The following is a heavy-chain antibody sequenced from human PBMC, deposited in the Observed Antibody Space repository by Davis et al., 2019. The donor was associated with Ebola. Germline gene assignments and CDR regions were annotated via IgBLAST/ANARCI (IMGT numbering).Heavy chain of an antibody. CDR3: ARAYDSSGYFYWFSY. Sequence: ASVKVSCKASGGTFSSYAISWVRQAPGQGLEWMGWINAGNGNTKYSQKFQGRVTITRDTSASTAYMELSSLRSEDTAVYYCARAYDSSGYFYWFSYWGQGTLVTVSS. J-gene: IGHJ4*02. D-gene: IGHD3-22*01. CDR2: INAGNGNT. V-gene: IGHV1-3*01. CDR1: GGTFSSYA.